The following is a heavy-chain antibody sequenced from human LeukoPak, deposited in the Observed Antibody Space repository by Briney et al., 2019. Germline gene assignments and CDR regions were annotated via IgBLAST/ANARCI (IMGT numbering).Heavy chain of an antibody. CDR1: GYTFTDYF. CDR3: ARDLPGDCHNSAYDV. J-gene: IGHJ3*01. D-gene: IGHD5-24*01. Sequence: ASVKVSFKASGYTFTDYFIHWVRQAPGQGLEWMGWIYPNSGGTNYAQKFQGRVTMTRDTSINTAYMELSSLTSDDTAVYFCARDLPGDCHNSAYDVWGQGTMVTVSS. V-gene: IGHV1-2*02. CDR2: IYPNSGGT.